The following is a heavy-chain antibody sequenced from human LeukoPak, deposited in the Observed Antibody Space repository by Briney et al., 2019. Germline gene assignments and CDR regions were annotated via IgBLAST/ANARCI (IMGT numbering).Heavy chain of an antibody. J-gene: IGHJ4*02. CDR2: INPSGGST. CDR3: AREGGSVLPADMKNFDY. V-gene: IGHV1-46*01. Sequence: ASVKVSCKASGYTFTSYYMHWVRQAPGQGLEWMGIINPSGGSTSYAQKFQGRVTMTRDTSISTAYMELSGLRSDDTAVYYCAREGGSVLPADMKNFDYWGQGTLVTVSS. D-gene: IGHD2-2*01. CDR1: GYTFTSYY.